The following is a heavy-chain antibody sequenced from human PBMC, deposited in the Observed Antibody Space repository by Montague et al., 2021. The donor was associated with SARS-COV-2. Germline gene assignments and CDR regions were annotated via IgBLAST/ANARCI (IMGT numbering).Heavy chain of an antibody. CDR2: IYYTANT. V-gene: IGHV4-39*01. CDR1: GGSIISTTSN. J-gene: IGHJ5*02. Sequence: SETLSLTCTVSGGSIISTTSNWGWIPQPPGKGLEWIGSIYYTANTYYTPSLKTRVTISADTSKNQFSLRLRSVTAADTAVYYCARERLRYGWFDPWGQGTLVTVSS. D-gene: IGHD5-12*01. CDR3: ARERLRYGWFDP.